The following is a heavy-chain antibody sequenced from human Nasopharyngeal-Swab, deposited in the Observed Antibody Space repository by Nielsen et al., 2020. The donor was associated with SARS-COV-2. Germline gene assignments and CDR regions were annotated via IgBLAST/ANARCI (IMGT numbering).Heavy chain of an antibody. V-gene: IGHV3-23*01. Sequence: GGSLRLSCAASGFTFSSYAMSWVRQAPGKGLEWVSAISGSGGSTYYADSVKGRFTISRDNSKNTLYLQMNSLRAEDTAVYYCAKGSPALVFAAMGLLRYWGQGTLVTVSS. D-gene: IGHD5-18*01. J-gene: IGHJ4*02. CDR2: ISGSGGST. CDR1: GFTFSSYA. CDR3: AKGSPALVFAAMGLLRY.